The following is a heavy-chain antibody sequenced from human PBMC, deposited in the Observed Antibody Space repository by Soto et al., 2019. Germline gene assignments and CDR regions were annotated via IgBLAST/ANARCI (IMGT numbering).Heavy chain of an antibody. J-gene: IGHJ4*02. D-gene: IGHD5-12*01. V-gene: IGHV3-23*01. Sequence: LRRSCAASGFTFNNYAMSWVRQAPGKGLEWVSGISGSGTYTYFADSVRGRFTISRDNSKNTLFLQMSSLRAEDTAIYYCAKSASGYYKLIDYWGQGTLVTVSS. CDR3: AKSASGYYKLIDY. CDR1: GFTFNNYA. CDR2: ISGSGTYT.